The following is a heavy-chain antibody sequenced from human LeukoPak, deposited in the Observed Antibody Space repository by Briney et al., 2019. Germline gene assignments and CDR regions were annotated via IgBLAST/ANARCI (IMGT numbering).Heavy chain of an antibody. V-gene: IGHV4-38-2*02. Sequence: SETLSLTCTVSGFSFSSAYYWGWIRQPPGKGLEWIGNVYHSGSTYFNPSLKSRVTVSSDTSKNQVSLKLNSVTAADTAVYYCARGQIYDYWTPVSWKFDLLGRGTLVTVSS. D-gene: IGHD3-3*01. CDR2: VYHSGST. J-gene: IGHJ2*01. CDR1: GFSFSSAYY. CDR3: ARGQIYDYWTPVSWKFDL.